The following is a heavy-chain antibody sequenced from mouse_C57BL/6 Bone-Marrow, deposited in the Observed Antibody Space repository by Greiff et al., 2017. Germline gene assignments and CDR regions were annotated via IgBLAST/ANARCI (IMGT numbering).Heavy chain of an antibody. CDR2: IDPENGDT. CDR1: GFNIKDDY. V-gene: IGHV14-4*01. D-gene: IGHD2-1*01. CDR3: TTGSTVWLAY. Sequence: EVQLQQSGAELVRPGASVKLSCTASGFNIKDDYMHWVKQRPEQGLEWIGWIDPENGDTEYASKFQGKATITADTSSNTAYLQLSSLTSEDTAVYYCTTGSTVWLAYWGQGTLVTVSA. J-gene: IGHJ3*01.